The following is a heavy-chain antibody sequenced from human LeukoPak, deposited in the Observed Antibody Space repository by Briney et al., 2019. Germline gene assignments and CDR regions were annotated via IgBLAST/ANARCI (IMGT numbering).Heavy chain of an antibody. CDR3: ARPYDILTGYHNWGIDY. Sequence: GASVKVSCKASGYTFISYYIHWVRQAPGQGLEWMGWINAGNGNTKYSQKFQGRVTITRDTSASTAYMELSSLRSEDTAVYYCARPYDILTGYHNWGIDYWGQGTLVTVSS. CDR2: INAGNGNT. CDR1: GYTFISYY. D-gene: IGHD3-9*01. J-gene: IGHJ4*02. V-gene: IGHV1-3*01.